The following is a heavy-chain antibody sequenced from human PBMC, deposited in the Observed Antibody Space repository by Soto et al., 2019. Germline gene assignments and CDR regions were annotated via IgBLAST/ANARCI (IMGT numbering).Heavy chain of an antibody. V-gene: IGHV3-23*01. CDR1: GFTFSSYA. Sequence: GGSLRLSCAASGFTFSSYAMSWVRQAPGKGLEWVSAISGSGGNTYYADSVKGRFTISRDNSKNTLYLQMNSLRAEDTAVYYCAKGQQWLVHFDYWGQGTLVTVSS. J-gene: IGHJ4*02. D-gene: IGHD6-19*01. CDR2: ISGSGGNT. CDR3: AKGQQWLVHFDY.